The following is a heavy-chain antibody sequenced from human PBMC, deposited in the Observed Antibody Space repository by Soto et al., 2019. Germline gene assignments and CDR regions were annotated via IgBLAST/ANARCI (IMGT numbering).Heavy chain of an antibody. Sequence: SVKVSCKASGFTFTSSAVQWVRQARGQRLEWIGWIVVGSGNTNYAQKFQERVTITRDMSTSTAYMELSSLRSEDTAVYYCAADLPYGSGSYYGMDVWGQGTTVTVSS. D-gene: IGHD3-10*01. J-gene: IGHJ6*02. CDR2: IVVGSGNT. V-gene: IGHV1-58*01. CDR1: GFTFTSSA. CDR3: AADLPYGSGSYYGMDV.